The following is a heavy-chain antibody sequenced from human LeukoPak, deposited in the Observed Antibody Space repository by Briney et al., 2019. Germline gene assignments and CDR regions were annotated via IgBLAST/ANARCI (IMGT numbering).Heavy chain of an antibody. Sequence: SETLSLTCSVSGDSVSRSDSFWDWIRQPPGKGLEWIGTIYYSGRTYYSPSLKSRVTMSVDTSNNQFSLNLRSVTAADTAVYYCARRRYYDGSGYLEWGQGTLLSVSS. J-gene: IGHJ1*01. D-gene: IGHD3-22*01. CDR2: IYYSGRT. CDR3: ARRRYYDGSGYLE. CDR1: GDSVSRSDSF. V-gene: IGHV4-39*01.